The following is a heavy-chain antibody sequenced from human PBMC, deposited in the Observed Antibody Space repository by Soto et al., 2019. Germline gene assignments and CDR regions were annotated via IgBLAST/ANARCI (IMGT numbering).Heavy chain of an antibody. D-gene: IGHD6-6*01. CDR1: GFTFSNYA. J-gene: IGHJ4*02. Sequence: GGSLRLSCAASGFTFSNYAMSWVRQAPGKGLEWVSVIFASGRTTYYADSVKGRFTISRDHSKSTLYLHMNSLSAEDTAVYYCARNPTSSSPSPHSWVQGTLVTLSS. CDR3: ARNPTSSSPSPHS. CDR2: IFASGRTT. V-gene: IGHV3-23*01.